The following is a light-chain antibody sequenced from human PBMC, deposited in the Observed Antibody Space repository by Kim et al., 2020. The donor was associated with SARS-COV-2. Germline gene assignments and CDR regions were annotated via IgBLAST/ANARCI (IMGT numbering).Light chain of an antibody. CDR2: KDS. J-gene: IGLJ3*02. V-gene: IGLV3-25*03. CDR1: ALPKQY. Sequence: SYELTQPPSVSVSPGQTARITCSGDALPKQYAYWYQQKPGQAPVLVIYKDSERPSGIPERFSGSSSGTTVTLTISGVQAEDEADYYCKSADSSGTYEFGGGTQLTVL. CDR3: KSADSSGTYE.